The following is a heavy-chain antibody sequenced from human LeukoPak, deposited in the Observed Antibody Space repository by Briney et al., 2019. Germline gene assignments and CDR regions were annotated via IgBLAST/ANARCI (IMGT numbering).Heavy chain of an antibody. CDR1: GFTFDDYA. J-gene: IGHJ3*02. D-gene: IGHD1-26*01. CDR3: ARDRYSGSRNDAFDI. CDR2: ISWNSGSI. Sequence: PGRSLRLSCAASGFTFDDYAMHWVRQAPGKGLEWVSGISWNSGSIGYADSVKGRFTISRDNAKNSLYLQMNSLRAEDTAVYYCARDRYSGSRNDAFDIWGQGTMVTVSS. V-gene: IGHV3-9*01.